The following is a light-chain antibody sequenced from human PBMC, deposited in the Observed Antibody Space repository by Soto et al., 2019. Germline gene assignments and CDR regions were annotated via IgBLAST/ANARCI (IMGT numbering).Light chain of an antibody. J-gene: IGLJ1*01. CDR1: SSDVGGYKY. CDR2: EVS. CDR3: SSYTSSSTPYV. Sequence: QSALPQPASVSGSPGQSITISCTGTSSDVGGYKYVSWYQQHPGKAPKLMIYEVSNRPSGVSNRFSGSKSGNTASLTISGLQAEDEADYYCSSYTSSSTPYVFGTGTKVTVL. V-gene: IGLV2-14*01.